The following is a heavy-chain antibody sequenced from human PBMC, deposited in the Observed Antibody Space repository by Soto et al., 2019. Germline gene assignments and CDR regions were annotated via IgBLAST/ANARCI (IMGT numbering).Heavy chain of an antibody. CDR1: GFTFRNYN. CDR3: AKLGADVTTYDYYYGMDV. V-gene: IGHV3-48*01. CDR2: ISIGGTTI. D-gene: IGHD4-17*01. J-gene: IGHJ6*02. Sequence: GGSLRLSCAASGFTFRNYNMNWVRQAPGKGLEWVSHISIGGTTIDYADSVKGRFTISRDNSKNTLYLQMNSLRAEDTAVYYCAKLGADVTTYDYYYGMDVWGQGTTVTVSS.